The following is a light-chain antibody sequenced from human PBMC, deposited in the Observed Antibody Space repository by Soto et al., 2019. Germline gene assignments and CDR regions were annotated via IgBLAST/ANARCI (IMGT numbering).Light chain of an antibody. Sequence: EIVMTQSPATLSVSPGERATLSCRASQSISSNLAWYQQKPGQAPRLLIYDASTRATGIPARFSGSGSGTEFTLSISSLQSADFAIYYCQQYNNWPRTFGQGTKVDIK. CDR3: QQYNNWPRT. V-gene: IGKV3-15*01. CDR2: DAS. CDR1: QSISSN. J-gene: IGKJ1*01.